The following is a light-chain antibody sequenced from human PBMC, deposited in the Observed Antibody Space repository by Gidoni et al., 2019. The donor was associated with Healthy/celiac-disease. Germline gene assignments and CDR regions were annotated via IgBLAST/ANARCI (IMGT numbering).Light chain of an antibody. J-gene: IGKJ4*01. CDR2: DAS. V-gene: IGKV3-11*01. Sequence: DIVLPQSTATLSLSPAERATLSCRASQSVSSYLAWYQQKPGQAPRLLIYDASNRATGIPARCSGSGSGTDFTLTISCLEPEDFAVYYCQQRSIPLTFGGGTKVEIK. CDR1: QSVSSY. CDR3: QQRSIPLT.